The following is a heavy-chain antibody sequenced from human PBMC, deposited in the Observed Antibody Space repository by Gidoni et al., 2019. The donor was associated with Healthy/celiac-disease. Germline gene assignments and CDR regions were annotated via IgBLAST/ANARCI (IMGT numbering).Heavy chain of an antibody. CDR3: AKAKRPPHSSSWYPLDY. D-gene: IGHD6-13*01. J-gene: IGHJ4*02. V-gene: IGHV3-9*01. CDR2: ISWNSGSI. CDR1: GFTFDDSA. Sequence: EVQLVESGGGLVQPGRSLRLSCAASGFTFDDSAMHWVRQAPGKGLEWVSGISWNSGSIGYADSVKGRFTISRDNAKNSLYLQMNSLRAEDTSLYYCAKAKRPPHSSSWYPLDYWGQGTLVTVSS.